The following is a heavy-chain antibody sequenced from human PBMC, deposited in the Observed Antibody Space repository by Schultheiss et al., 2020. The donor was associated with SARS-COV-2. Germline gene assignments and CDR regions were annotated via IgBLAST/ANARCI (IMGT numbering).Heavy chain of an antibody. CDR2: ISSDGGST. V-gene: IGHV3-64*04. CDR3: ARDKFRTTSGPWFDP. CDR1: GFIFTSYT. J-gene: IGHJ5*02. D-gene: IGHD1-14*01. Sequence: GESLKISCAASGFIFTSYTMHWVRQAPGKGLEYVSAISSDGGSTYYADSVKGRFTISRDNSKNTLYLQMNSLRAEDTAVYYCARDKFRTTSGPWFDPWGQGTLVTVSS.